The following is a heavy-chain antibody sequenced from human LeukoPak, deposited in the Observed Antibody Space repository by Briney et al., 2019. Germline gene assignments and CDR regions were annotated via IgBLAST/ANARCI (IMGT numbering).Heavy chain of an antibody. CDR2: ITGSSSNI. Sequence: GGSLRPSCAASGFTFSSYSMNWVRQAPGKGLEWVSSITGSSSNIWYADSVKGRFTISRDNAKNSLYLQMNSLRAEDTAVYYCARVFGSGWAAEYFQHWGQGTLVTVSS. CDR1: GFTFSSYS. J-gene: IGHJ1*01. D-gene: IGHD6-19*01. CDR3: ARVFGSGWAAEYFQH. V-gene: IGHV3-21*01.